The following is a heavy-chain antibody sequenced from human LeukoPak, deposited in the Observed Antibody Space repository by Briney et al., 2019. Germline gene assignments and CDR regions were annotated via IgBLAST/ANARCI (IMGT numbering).Heavy chain of an antibody. CDR2: ISYDGSNK. V-gene: IGHV3-30-3*01. D-gene: IGHD2-2*01. CDR1: GFTFSNCA. J-gene: IGHJ4*02. Sequence: PGGSLRLSCAASGFTFSNCAMHWVRQAPGKGLEWVAVISYDGSNKYYADSVKGRFTISRDNSKNTLYLQMNSLRAEDTAVYFCARGGVYCSSTSCYEKVDYWGQGTLVTVSS. CDR3: ARGGVYCSSTSCYEKVDY.